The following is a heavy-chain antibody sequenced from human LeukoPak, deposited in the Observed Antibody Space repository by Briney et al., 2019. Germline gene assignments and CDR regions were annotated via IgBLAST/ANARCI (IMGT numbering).Heavy chain of an antibody. CDR3: ARGGITIFGVVIHFDY. D-gene: IGHD3-3*01. CDR2: IHTSGDT. Sequence: PSETLSLTCTVSGGSISSYYWSWIRQPAGKGLEWIGRIHTSGDTNYNPSLKSRVTMSVDTSKNQFSLKLSSVTAADTAVYYCARGGITIFGVVIHFDYWGQGTLVTVSS. CDR1: GGSISSYY. J-gene: IGHJ4*02. V-gene: IGHV4-4*07.